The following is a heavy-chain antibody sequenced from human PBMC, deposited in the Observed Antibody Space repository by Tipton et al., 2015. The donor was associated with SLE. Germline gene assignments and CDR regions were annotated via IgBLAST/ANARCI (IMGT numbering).Heavy chain of an antibody. CDR2: ISSSGSTI. Sequence: SLRLSCAASGFTFSDYYMSWIRQAPGKGLEWVSYISSSGSTIYYADSVKGRFTISRDNAKNSLYLQMNSLRAEDTAVYYCARRAQSGYDSSFRRWGQGPLVTVSS. CDR1: GFTFSDYY. D-gene: IGHD5-12*01. J-gene: IGHJ1*01. V-gene: IGHV3-11*01. CDR3: ARRAQSGYDSSFRR.